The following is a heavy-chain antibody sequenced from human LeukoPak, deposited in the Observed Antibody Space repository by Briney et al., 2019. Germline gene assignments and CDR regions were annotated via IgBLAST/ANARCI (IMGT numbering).Heavy chain of an antibody. CDR1: GYTFTSYG. CDR3: ARDRAKWELLPFEY. D-gene: IGHD1-26*01. J-gene: IGHJ4*02. V-gene: IGHV1-18*01. Sequence: ASVKVSCKASGYTFTSYGISWVRQAPGQGLEWMGWISAFNGNTNYAEKVQGRITMTTDTSTSTAYMELTSLRSDDTAVYYCARDRAKWELLPFEYWGQGTLVTVSS. CDR2: ISAFNGNT.